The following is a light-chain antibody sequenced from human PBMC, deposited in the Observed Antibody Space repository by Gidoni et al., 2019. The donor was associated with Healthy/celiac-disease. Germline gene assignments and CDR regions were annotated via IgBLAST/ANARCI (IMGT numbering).Light chain of an antibody. CDR1: QSVSSSY. V-gene: IGKV3-20*01. J-gene: IGKJ1*01. CDR2: GAS. Sequence: EIVLTQSPGTLSLSPGERATLSCRASQSVSSSYLAWYQQKPGQAPRLLIYGASSRATGIPDRFSGSGSGTDFTLTISRLEPEDFAVYYCQQYGSSHQWTFXQXTKVEIK. CDR3: QQYGSSHQWT.